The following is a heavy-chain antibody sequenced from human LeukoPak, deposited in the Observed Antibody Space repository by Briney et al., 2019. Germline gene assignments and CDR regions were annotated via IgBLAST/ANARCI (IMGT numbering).Heavy chain of an antibody. D-gene: IGHD3-3*01. CDR2: IKQDRNEK. V-gene: IGHV3-7*01. CDR1: GFTFTNYW. CDR3: ARLREIPVFGVVTKSTSYFDY. Sequence: PGGSLRLSCAASGFTFTNYWMSWVRQAPGKGLELVANIKQDRNEKYYVDSVKGRFTISRDNAKNSLYLQMNSLRAEDTAVYYCARLREIPVFGVVTKSTSYFDYWGQGTLVTVSS. J-gene: IGHJ4*02.